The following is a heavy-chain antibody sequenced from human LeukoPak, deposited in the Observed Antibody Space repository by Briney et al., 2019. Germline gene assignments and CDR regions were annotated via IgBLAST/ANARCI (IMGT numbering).Heavy chain of an antibody. CDR3: ARMGPIVVVPAATLRGAFDI. V-gene: IGHV3-30-3*01. Sequence: PGGSLRLSCAASGFTFSSYAMHWVRQAPGKGLEWVAVISYDGSNKYYADSVKGRFTISRDNSKNTLYLQMNSLRAEDTAVYYCARMGPIVVVPAATLRGAFDIWGQGTMVTVSS. D-gene: IGHD2-2*01. J-gene: IGHJ3*02. CDR1: GFTFSSYA. CDR2: ISYDGSNK.